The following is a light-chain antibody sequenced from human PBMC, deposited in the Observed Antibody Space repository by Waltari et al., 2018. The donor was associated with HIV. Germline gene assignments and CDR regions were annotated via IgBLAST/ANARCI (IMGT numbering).Light chain of an antibody. CDR3: ATWDSSLTAEV. CDR1: SSNIGNNH. Sequence: QSVLTQPPSVSAAPGQKVTISCSGSSSNIGNNHVSWYQHLPGTAPKHLIYDNEKRPAGTSDRFSVCKSGTSATLGITGLQTGDEADYYCATWDSSLTAEVFGGGTKLTVL. V-gene: IGLV1-51*01. J-gene: IGLJ3*02. CDR2: DNE.